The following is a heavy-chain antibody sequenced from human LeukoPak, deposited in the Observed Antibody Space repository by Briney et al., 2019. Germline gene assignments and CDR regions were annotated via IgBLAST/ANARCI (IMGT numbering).Heavy chain of an antibody. Sequence: SQTLSLTCTVSGGSISSGDYYWSWIRQPPGKGLEWIGYIYYSGSTNYNPSLKSRVTISVDTSKNQFSLKLGSVTAADTAVYYCARGVMWLYYFDYWGQGTLVTVSS. CDR1: GGSISSGDYY. CDR2: IYYSGST. V-gene: IGHV4-61*08. D-gene: IGHD5-12*01. CDR3: ARGVMWLYYFDY. J-gene: IGHJ4*02.